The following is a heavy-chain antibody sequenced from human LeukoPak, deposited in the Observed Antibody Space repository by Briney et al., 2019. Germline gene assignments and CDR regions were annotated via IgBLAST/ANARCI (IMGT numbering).Heavy chain of an antibody. Sequence: GESLKISCKGSGYSYTSYWIGWVRQMPGKGLEWMGIIYPGDSDTRYSPSFQGQVTISADKSISTAYLQWSSLKASDTAMYYCARPGYYDSSGYYQGLADAFDIWGQGTMVTVSS. CDR3: ARPGYYDSSGYYQGLADAFDI. V-gene: IGHV5-51*01. CDR2: IYPGDSDT. CDR1: GYSYTSYW. D-gene: IGHD3-22*01. J-gene: IGHJ3*02.